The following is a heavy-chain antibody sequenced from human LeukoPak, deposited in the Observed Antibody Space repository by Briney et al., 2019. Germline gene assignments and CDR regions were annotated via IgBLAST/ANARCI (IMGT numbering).Heavy chain of an antibody. CDR2: IYSGGST. D-gene: IGHD2-2*02. CDR1: GFTVSSNY. Sequence: QPGGSLRLSCAASGFTVSSNYMSWVRQAPVKGLEWVSVIYSGGSTYYADSVKGRFTISRDNSKNTLYLQMNSLRAEDTAVYYCARDGYCSSTSCYTYYWGQGTLVTVSS. J-gene: IGHJ4*02. CDR3: ARDGYCSSTSCYTYY. V-gene: IGHV3-66*01.